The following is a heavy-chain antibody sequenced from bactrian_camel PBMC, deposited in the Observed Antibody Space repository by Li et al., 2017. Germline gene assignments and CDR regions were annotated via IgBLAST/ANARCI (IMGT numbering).Heavy chain of an antibody. CDR2: IDTDGYK. CDR1: VYISRRAC. CDR3: AEGRGSRGEHCYSLNY. D-gene: IGHD6*01. J-gene: IGHJ4*01. Sequence: QVQLVESGGGSVQAGGSLTLSCAASVYISRRACVGWFRQAPGKDPEGVAAIDTDGYKIYADSVKGRFTISQDSARNTVYLQMNNLQPEDTATYYCAEGRGSRGEHCYSLNYWGQGTQVTVS. V-gene: IGHV3S53*01.